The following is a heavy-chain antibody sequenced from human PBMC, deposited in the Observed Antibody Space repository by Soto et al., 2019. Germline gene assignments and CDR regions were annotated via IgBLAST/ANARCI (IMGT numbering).Heavy chain of an antibody. J-gene: IGHJ4*02. CDR2: IYYSGST. V-gene: IGHV4-39*01. D-gene: IGHD3-22*01. Sequence: SETLSLTCTVSGGSISSSSYYWGWIRQPPGKGLEWIGSIYYSGSTYYNPSLKSRVTISVDTSKNQFSLKLSSVTAADTAVYYCGCDYYDSSGRYYFDYWGQGTLVTVSS. CDR3: GCDYYDSSGRYYFDY. CDR1: GGSISSSSYY.